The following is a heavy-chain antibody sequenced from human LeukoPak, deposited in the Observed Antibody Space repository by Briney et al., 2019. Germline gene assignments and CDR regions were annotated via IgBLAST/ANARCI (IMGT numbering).Heavy chain of an antibody. Sequence: SVKVSCKASGGTFSSYAISWVRQAPGQGLEWMGRIIPIFGIANYAQKFQGKVTITADKSTSTAYMELSSLRSEDTAVYYCARDYEYCGGDCSNRWDAFDIWGQGTMVTVSS. CDR3: ARDYEYCGGDCSNRWDAFDI. V-gene: IGHV1-69*04. CDR2: IIPIFGIA. J-gene: IGHJ3*02. D-gene: IGHD2-21*02. CDR1: GGTFSSYA.